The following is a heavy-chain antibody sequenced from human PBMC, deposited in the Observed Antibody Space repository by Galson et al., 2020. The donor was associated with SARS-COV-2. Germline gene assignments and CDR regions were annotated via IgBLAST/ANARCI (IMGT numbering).Heavy chain of an antibody. D-gene: IGHD2-15*01. V-gene: IGHV4-39*02. CDR3: ARANITCSGGSRFGGAGLYYFYYNGMDV. CDR2: LYYSGST. Sequence: SETLSLTCTVSSGSISTGSYYLGWIRQPPGKGLEWIGSLYYSGSTYYNPSLKSRVTISVDTSKNHFSLKLSSVSAADTAVYYCARANITCSGGSRFGGAGLYYFYYNGMDVLGQGTTVTVSS. J-gene: IGHJ6*02. CDR1: SGSISTGSYY.